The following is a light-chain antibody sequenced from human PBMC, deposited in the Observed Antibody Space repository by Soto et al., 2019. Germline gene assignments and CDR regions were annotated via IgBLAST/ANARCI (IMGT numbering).Light chain of an antibody. CDR3: QVWDSSSDHRV. Sequence: SYELTQPPSVSVAPGQTARITCGGNNIGSKTVHWYQRKPGQAPVLVVYDDNDRPSGIPERFSGSNSGNTATLTISRVEAGDEADYYCQVWDSSSDHRVFGGGTKLTVL. J-gene: IGLJ3*02. CDR2: DDN. V-gene: IGLV3-21*02. CDR1: NIGSKT.